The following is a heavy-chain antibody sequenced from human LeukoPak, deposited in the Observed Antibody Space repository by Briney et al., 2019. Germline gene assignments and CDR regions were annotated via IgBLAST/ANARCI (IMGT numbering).Heavy chain of an antibody. CDR3: ARVRVLWFGELLPYFDY. V-gene: IGHV4-34*01. CDR1: GGTFSGYY. D-gene: IGHD3-10*01. J-gene: IGHJ4*02. CDR2: INNSGDT. Sequence: SGTLSLTCAVYGGTFSGYYWSWIRQPPGKGLEWIGEINNSGDTNYNPCRKGRVAVSVDTSKNQFSLKLTSVTAADRAVYYCARVRVLWFGELLPYFDYWGQGTLVTVSS.